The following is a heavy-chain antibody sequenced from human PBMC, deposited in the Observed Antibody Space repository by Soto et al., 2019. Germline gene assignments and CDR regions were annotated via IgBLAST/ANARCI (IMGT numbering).Heavy chain of an antibody. CDR2: LYYGRSA. CDR1: GESISSYY. D-gene: IGHD3-22*01. V-gene: IGHV4-59*01. J-gene: IGHJ4*02. Sequence: QVQLQESGPGLVKPSETLSLTCAVSGESISSYYCMWIRQPPGKGLESIGYLYYGRSANYNPYLKIRVTLSVDTSTNQCSLTLSSMTAADTAVYYCALRSMAVVPEYWGQGTLVTVSS. CDR3: ALRSMAVVPEY.